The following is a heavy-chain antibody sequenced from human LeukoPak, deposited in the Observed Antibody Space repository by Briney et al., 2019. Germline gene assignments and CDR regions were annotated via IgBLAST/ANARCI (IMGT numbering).Heavy chain of an antibody. D-gene: IGHD1-26*01. CDR3: ARGAPFYSGSYYTTTIYDY. Sequence: SETLSLTCAVYGGSFSGYYWSWIRQPPGKGLEWIGEINHSGSTNYNPSLKSRVTISVDTSKNQFSLKLSSVTAADTAVYYCARGAPFYSGSYYTTTIYDYWGQGTLVTVSS. CDR2: INHSGST. J-gene: IGHJ4*02. CDR1: GGSFSGYY. V-gene: IGHV4-34*01.